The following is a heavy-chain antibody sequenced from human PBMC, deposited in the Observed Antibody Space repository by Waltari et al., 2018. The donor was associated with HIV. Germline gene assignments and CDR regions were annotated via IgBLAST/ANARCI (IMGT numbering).Heavy chain of an antibody. CDR3: ARETYYYDSSGPYFDY. Sequence: EVQLVESGGGLVQPGGSLRLSCAASGFTFTSYGMNWVRQAPWKGLEWVSFISSSSSTIYYADSVKGRFTISRDNAKNSLYLQMNSLRAEDTAVYYCARETYYYDSSGPYFDYWGQGTLVTVSS. V-gene: IGHV3-48*01. CDR2: ISSSSSTI. J-gene: IGHJ4*02. D-gene: IGHD3-22*01. CDR1: GFTFTSYG.